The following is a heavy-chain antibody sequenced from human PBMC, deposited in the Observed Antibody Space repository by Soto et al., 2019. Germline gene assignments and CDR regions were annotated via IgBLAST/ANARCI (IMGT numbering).Heavy chain of an antibody. J-gene: IGHJ1*01. V-gene: IGHV3-30-3*01. CDR3: AREGDGDKGYGSGGSCYAEYSPH. Sequence: KGLEWVAVISYDGSNKYYADSVKGRFTISRDNSKNTLYLQMNSLRAEDTAVYYCAREGDGDKGYGSGGSCYAEYSPHWVKGTLVIVSS. CDR2: ISYDGSNK. D-gene: IGHD2-15*01.